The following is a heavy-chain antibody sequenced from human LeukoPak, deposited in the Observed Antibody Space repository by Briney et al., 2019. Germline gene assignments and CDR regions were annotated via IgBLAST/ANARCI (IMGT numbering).Heavy chain of an antibody. CDR2: NSSSSYYK. Sequence: GGTLRLLHAASGLPYSRYSKNGVRQAPGKGLEDGSSNSSSSYYKYYADSVKGRFTISRDNAKNSLYLQMNSLRAEYTAVCYCARGPLGIFGVVTPDYWGQGTLVTVSS. V-gene: IGHV3-21*01. D-gene: IGHD3-3*01. CDR3: ARGPLGIFGVVTPDY. J-gene: IGHJ4*02. CDR1: GLPYSRYS.